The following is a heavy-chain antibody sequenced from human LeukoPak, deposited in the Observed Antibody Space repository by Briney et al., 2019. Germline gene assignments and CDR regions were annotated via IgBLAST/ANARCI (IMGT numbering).Heavy chain of an antibody. Sequence: GGSLRLSCAASGFTFCSYGMIWVRQAPRKGLEWVSFITPNADTTSYADPAEGRFTIPRDNPRNTLYMQMNSLRDEDTALYYCAIMHGYYDGSGYWVQWGQGTLVTVSS. J-gene: IGHJ1*01. CDR3: AIMHGYYDGSGYWVQ. D-gene: IGHD3-22*01. V-gene: IGHV3-23*01. CDR2: ITPNADTT. CDR1: GFTFCSYG.